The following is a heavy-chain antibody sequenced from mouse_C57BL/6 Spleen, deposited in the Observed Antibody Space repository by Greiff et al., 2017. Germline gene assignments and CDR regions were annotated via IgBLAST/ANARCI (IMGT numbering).Heavy chain of an antibody. J-gene: IGHJ1*03. V-gene: IGHV1-42*01. CDR3: ARTYYGNYPGYFDV. D-gene: IGHD2-10*01. CDR2: INPSTGGT. CDR1: GYSFTGYY. Sequence: VQLQQSGPELVKPGASVKISCKASGYSFTGYYMNWVKQSPEKSLEWIGEINPSTGGTTYNQKFKAKATLTVDKSSSTAYMQLKSLTSEDSAVYYCARTYYGNYPGYFDVWGTGTTVTVSS.